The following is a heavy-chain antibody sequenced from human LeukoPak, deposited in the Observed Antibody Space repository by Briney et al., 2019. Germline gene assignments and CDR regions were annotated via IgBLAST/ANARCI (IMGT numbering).Heavy chain of an antibody. CDR1: GFIFDDYA. D-gene: IGHD4-17*01. CDR3: ARGRTTVTLFDY. J-gene: IGHJ4*02. Sequence: GGSLRLSCEVSGFIFDDYAMYWVRQPPGKGLEWVSLISWNGDYTYYADSVKGRFTISRDNAKNSLYLQMNSLRAEDTAVYYCARGRTTVTLFDYWGQGTLVTVSS. V-gene: IGHV3-43D*03. CDR2: ISWNGDYT.